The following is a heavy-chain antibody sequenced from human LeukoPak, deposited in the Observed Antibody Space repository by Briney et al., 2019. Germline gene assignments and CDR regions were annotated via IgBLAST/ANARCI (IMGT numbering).Heavy chain of an antibody. CDR2: INPNSGGT. CDR3: ARDSSSGWYTAAHYNWFDP. J-gene: IGHJ5*02. D-gene: IGHD6-19*01. Sequence: ASVKVSCKASGYTFNGYYMHWVRQAPGQGLEWMGWINPNSGGTNYAQKFQGRVTMTRDTSISTAYMELSRLRSDDTAVYYCARDSSSGWYTAAHYNWFDPWGQGTLVTVSS. V-gene: IGHV1-2*02. CDR1: GYTFNGYY.